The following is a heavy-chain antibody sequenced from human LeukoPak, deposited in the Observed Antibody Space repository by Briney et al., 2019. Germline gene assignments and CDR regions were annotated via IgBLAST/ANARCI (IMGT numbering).Heavy chain of an antibody. D-gene: IGHD3-22*01. Sequence: GGSLRLSCAASGFTFSSYWMTWARQAPGKGLQWVANINQVGTEKYYADSVKGRFTVSRDNAKNSLFLQMNSLRAEDTAVYYCAIISGYYDSSGYYHTYDYWGQGTLVTVSS. CDR1: GFTFSSYW. V-gene: IGHV3-7*03. CDR3: AIISGYYDSSGYYHTYDY. J-gene: IGHJ4*02. CDR2: INQVGTEK.